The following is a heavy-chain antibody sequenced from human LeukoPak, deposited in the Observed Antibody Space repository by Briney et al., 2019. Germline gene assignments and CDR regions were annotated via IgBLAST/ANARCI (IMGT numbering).Heavy chain of an antibody. CDR3: ARDAIVRDYSNSDY. J-gene: IGHJ4*02. V-gene: IGHV1-2*02. D-gene: IGHD4-11*01. Sequence: AASVKVSCKASGYTFTGYFIHWVRQAPGQGLEWMGWIKPNSGGTNYAQKFQGRVTMTRDTSISTAYMELSRLTSDDTAVYYCARDAIVRDYSNSDYWGQGTLVTVSS. CDR2: IKPNSGGT. CDR1: GYTFTGYF.